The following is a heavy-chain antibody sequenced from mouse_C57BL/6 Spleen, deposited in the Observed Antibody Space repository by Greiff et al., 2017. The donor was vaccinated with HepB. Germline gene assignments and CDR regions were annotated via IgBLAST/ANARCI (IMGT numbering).Heavy chain of an antibody. Sequence: VQLQQSGPEPVKPGASVKISCKASGYAFSSSWMNWVKQRPGKGLEWIGRIYPGDGGTNYNGKFKGKATLTADKSSSTAYMQLSSLTSEDSAVYFCARAEGSNFFDYWGQGTTLTVSS. CDR1: GYAFSSSW. D-gene: IGHD1-1*01. CDR2: IYPGDGGT. CDR3: ARAEGSNFFDY. V-gene: IGHV1-82*01. J-gene: IGHJ2*01.